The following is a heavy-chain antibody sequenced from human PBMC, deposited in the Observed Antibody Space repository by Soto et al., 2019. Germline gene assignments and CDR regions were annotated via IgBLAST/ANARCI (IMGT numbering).Heavy chain of an antibody. Sequence: GGSLRLSCVASRFTFTSYAMSWVRQAPGKGLEWVAAISASGGATIHADSVKGRLTISRDNSKNTLYLQMNSLRAEDTAVYYCAKDVEGGSLFRGAFDYWGQGTQVTVSS. CDR3: AKDVEGGSLFRGAFDY. CDR2: ISASGGAT. J-gene: IGHJ4*02. V-gene: IGHV3-23*01. D-gene: IGHD1-26*01. CDR1: RFTFTSYA.